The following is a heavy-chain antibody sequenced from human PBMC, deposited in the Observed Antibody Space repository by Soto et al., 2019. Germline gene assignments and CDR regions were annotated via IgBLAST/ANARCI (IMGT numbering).Heavy chain of an antibody. V-gene: IGHV4-30-4*01. CDR3: ARVTAGDNWFDP. CDR1: GGSISSGDYY. CDR2: IYYSGST. Sequence: TLSLTCTVSGGSISSGDYYSCWIRQPPGKGLEWIGYIYYSGSTYYNPSLKSRVTISVDTSKNQFSLKLSSVTAADTAVYYCARVTAGDNWFDPWGQGTLVTVSS. J-gene: IGHJ5*02. D-gene: IGHD3-10*01.